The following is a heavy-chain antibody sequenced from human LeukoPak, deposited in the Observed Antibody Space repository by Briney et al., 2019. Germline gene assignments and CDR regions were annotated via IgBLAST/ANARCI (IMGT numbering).Heavy chain of an antibody. Sequence: SETLSLTCTVSGGSISSSNYYWGWIRQPPGKGLEWIGSIYYSGNTYYNPSLKSRVTISVDTSNNQFSLKLSSVTAADTAVYYCARDTAMVFDYWGQGTLVTVSS. CDR3: ARDTAMVFDY. CDR2: IYYSGNT. CDR1: GGSISSSNYY. J-gene: IGHJ4*02. D-gene: IGHD5-18*01. V-gene: IGHV4-39*07.